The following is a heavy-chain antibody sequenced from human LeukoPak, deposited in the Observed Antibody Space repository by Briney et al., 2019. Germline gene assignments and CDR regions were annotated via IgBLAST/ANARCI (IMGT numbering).Heavy chain of an antibody. V-gene: IGHV1-2*02. D-gene: IGHD2-2*01. Sequence: ASVKVSFKASGCTFTDYYMHWGRQAPGQGFGWMGWINPNDGDTNYSQKFQGRVTMTRDTSISTAHMEVSRLRSGDTAVYYCARANFLYCSSSTCLFDYWGQGTLVTVSS. CDR2: INPNDGDT. CDR3: ARANFLYCSSSTCLFDY. J-gene: IGHJ4*02. CDR1: GCTFTDYY.